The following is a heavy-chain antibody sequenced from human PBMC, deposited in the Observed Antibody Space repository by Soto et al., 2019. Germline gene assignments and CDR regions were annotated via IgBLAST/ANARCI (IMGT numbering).Heavy chain of an antibody. J-gene: IGHJ4*02. CDR2: IYYSGNT. D-gene: IGHD3-9*01. CDR3: ASGYYDILTGRGTEYYFDY. CDR1: GGSIINGDYY. Sequence: SETLSLTCTVSGGSIINGDYYWGWIRQPPGKGLEWIGYIYYSGNTYYNPSLKSRVMISVDTSKNQFSLNSSSVTATDTAVYYCASGYYDILTGRGTEYYFDYWGQGALVTVS. V-gene: IGHV4-30-4*01.